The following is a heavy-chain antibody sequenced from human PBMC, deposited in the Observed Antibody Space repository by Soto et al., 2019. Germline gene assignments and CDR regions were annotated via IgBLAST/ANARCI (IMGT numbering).Heavy chain of an antibody. CDR3: ARFRRDGYNLDY. V-gene: IGHV3-21*01. CDR2: ISSSTSYM. D-gene: IGHD5-12*01. J-gene: IGHJ4*02. Sequence: EVQLVESGGGLVQPGGSLRLSCAASGFTFSSYSMNWVRQAPGKGLEWVSSISSSTSYMYYADSVKGRFTISRDNARNSLYLQMNSLRAEDTAVYYCARFRRDGYNLDYWGQGTLVTVSS. CDR1: GFTFSSYS.